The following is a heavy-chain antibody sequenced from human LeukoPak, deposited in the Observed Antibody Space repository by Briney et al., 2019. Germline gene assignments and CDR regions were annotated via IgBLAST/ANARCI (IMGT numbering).Heavy chain of an antibody. CDR3: ARDEQGVYGYYFDY. V-gene: IGHV3-23*01. J-gene: IGHJ4*02. D-gene: IGHD3-10*01. CDR2: ISGSGGST. Sequence: HPGGSLRLSCAASGFTFSSYAMSWVRQAPGKGLEWVSAISGSGGSTYYADSMKGRFTISRDNAKNSLYLQMNSLRAEDTAVYYCARDEQGVYGYYFDYWGQGTLVTVSS. CDR1: GFTFSSYA.